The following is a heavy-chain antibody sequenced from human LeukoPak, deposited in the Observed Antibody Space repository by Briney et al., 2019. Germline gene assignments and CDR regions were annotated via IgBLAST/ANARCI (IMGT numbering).Heavy chain of an antibody. CDR1: GFTFSYHW. D-gene: IGHD2-8*01. V-gene: IGHV3-7*01. J-gene: IGHJ4*02. Sequence: GGSLTLSCAASGFTFSYHWMTWVRQAPGKGLEWVANIKQDGSEKYYGDSVKGRFTISRDNAKNSLYLQMNSLRAEDTAVYYCARDSNGLNDYWGQGTLVTVSS. CDR2: IKQDGSEK. CDR3: ARDSNGLNDY.